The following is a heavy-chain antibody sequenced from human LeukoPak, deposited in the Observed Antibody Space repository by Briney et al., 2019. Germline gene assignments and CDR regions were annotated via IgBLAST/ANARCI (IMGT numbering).Heavy chain of an antibody. J-gene: IGHJ4*02. Sequence: RLSCAASGFTFSSYSMNWVRQAPGKGLEWVSSISSSSSYIYYADSVMGRFTISRDNAKKSLYLQMNRLRGEDTAVYYCARDLMGEDYDFWSGYYYFDYWGQGTLVTVSS. D-gene: IGHD3-3*01. CDR1: GFTFSSYS. CDR2: ISSSSSYI. CDR3: ARDLMGEDYDFWSGYYYFDY. V-gene: IGHV3-21*01.